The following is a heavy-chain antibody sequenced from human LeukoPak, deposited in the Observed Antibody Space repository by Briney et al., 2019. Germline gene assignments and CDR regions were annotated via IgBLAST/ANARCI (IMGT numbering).Heavy chain of an antibody. D-gene: IGHD5-18*01. CDR2: ISAYNGNT. CDR1: GYTFTSYG. Sequence: GASVKVSCKASGYTFTSYGISWVRQAPGQGLEWMGWISAYNGNTNYAQKLQGRVTMTTDTSTSTAYMELRSLRSDDTAVYYCATSVGTANYYYYGMDAWGQGTTVTVSS. V-gene: IGHV1-18*01. CDR3: ATSVGTANYYYYGMDA. J-gene: IGHJ6*02.